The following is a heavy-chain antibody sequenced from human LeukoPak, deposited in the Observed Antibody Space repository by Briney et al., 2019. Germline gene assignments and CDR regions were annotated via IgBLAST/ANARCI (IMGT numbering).Heavy chain of an antibody. D-gene: IGHD3-16*02. V-gene: IGHV3-48*02. Sequence: GGSLRLSCAASGFTFSSYSMNWVRQAPGKGLEWLSYITSTSSPIYYADSVQGRFTISRDNAKNSLSLQMNSLRDEDTAVYFRARESPLGELSIDYWGQGTLVTVSS. CDR1: GFTFSSYS. CDR3: ARESPLGELSIDY. CDR2: ITSTSSPI. J-gene: IGHJ4*02.